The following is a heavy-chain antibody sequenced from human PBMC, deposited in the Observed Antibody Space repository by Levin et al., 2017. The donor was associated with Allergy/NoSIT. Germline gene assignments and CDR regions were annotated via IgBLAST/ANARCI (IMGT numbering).Heavy chain of an antibody. Sequence: QSGGSLRLSCSASGFTFNKYDMSWIRQSPGKGLEWVSAIRDNGRRTFYADTVKGRFTISRDNSKNTVSLQMNSLRVDDTAVYYCVPGIAATGSPTDYWGQGTLVTVSS. CDR1: GFTFNKYD. V-gene: IGHV3-23*01. CDR3: VPGIAATGSPTDY. J-gene: IGHJ4*02. D-gene: IGHD6-13*01. CDR2: IRDNGRRT.